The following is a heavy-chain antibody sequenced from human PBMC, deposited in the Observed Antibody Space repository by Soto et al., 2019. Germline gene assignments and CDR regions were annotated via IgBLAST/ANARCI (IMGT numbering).Heavy chain of an antibody. J-gene: IGHJ4*02. CDR3: ASGGHIDY. Sequence: PGGSLRLSCGASGFTFSAFWMSWVRQAPGEGLEWVANINEDGSEKNYVDSVRGRFSISRDNAQNSLFLQVNSLRAEDTAVYFCASGGHIDYCGQGTLVTVSS. CDR2: INEDGSEK. V-gene: IGHV3-7*03. D-gene: IGHD3-16*01. CDR1: GFTFSAFW.